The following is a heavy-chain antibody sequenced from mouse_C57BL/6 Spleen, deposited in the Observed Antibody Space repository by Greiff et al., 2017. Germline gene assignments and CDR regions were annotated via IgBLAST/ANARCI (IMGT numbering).Heavy chain of an antibody. V-gene: IGHV1-9*01. Sequence: VQLQESGAELMKPGASVTISCTATGYTFTGYWIEWVKQRPGHGLEWIGEILPGSGSTNYNVKFKGKATFSADTSSNTAYMQLSSLTNEDSAIYYCARWRGEAYWGQGTLVTVSA. CDR1: GYTFTGYW. J-gene: IGHJ3*01. CDR3: ARWRGEAY. CDR2: ILPGSGST.